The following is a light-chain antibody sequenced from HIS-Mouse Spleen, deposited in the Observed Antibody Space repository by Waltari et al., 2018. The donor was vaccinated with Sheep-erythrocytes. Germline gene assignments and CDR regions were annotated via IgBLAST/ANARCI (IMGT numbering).Light chain of an antibody. CDR2: DVR. V-gene: IGLV2-11*01. Sequence: QSALTQPRSVSGSPGQSGTISCTGTSSDVGGYNYVSWYQQHPGKAPKLMIYDVRKRPSGVPDRFSGSKSGNTASLTISWLQAEDEADYYCCSYAGSYNHVFATGTKVTVL. CDR3: CSYAGSYNHV. CDR1: SSDVGGYNY. J-gene: IGLJ1*01.